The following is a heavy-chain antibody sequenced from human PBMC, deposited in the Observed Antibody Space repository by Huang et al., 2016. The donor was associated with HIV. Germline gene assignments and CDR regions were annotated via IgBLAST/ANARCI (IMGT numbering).Heavy chain of an antibody. Sequence: WMAWEDTFSRVGRTWGREATGQGLEWMGWSNASAGNQTYAQGTTGRFVFSLGTAVSKADLQISSLKAEDTAMYYCARGFSSWPNSDYWGQGTLVTVSS. CDR3: ARGFSSWPNSDY. J-gene: IGHJ4*02. CDR1: EDTFSRVG. CDR2: SNASAGNQ. V-gene: IGHV7-4-1*02. D-gene: IGHD6-13*01.